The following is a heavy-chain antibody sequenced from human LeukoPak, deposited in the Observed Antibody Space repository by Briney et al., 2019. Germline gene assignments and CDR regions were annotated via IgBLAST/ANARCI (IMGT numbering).Heavy chain of an antibody. Sequence: QSGGSLRRSCAASGVTFSSYEMNSVRQAPGKGLEWASYISSSGSTIYYADSVKGRFTISRDNARNSLYLQMNSLRAEDTAVYYCAAVTTTGVWYFDYWGQGTLVTVSS. D-gene: IGHD4-11*01. CDR2: ISSSGSTI. J-gene: IGHJ4*02. CDR1: GVTFSSYE. V-gene: IGHV3-48*03. CDR3: AAVTTTGVWYFDY.